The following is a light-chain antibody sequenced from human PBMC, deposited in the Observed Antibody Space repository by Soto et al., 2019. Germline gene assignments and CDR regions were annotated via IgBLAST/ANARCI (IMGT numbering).Light chain of an antibody. J-gene: IGKJ4*01. CDR3: QQYDNYPLT. CDR2: DAS. Sequence: DIQMTQSPTTLSASIGDRVTITCRAGESIRTWLAWYQHKPGKAPKFLIYDASSLESGVPSRFSGSGSGTEFTLTISNLQPDDFATYYCQQYDNYPLTFGGGTKVDIK. V-gene: IGKV1-5*01. CDR1: ESIRTW.